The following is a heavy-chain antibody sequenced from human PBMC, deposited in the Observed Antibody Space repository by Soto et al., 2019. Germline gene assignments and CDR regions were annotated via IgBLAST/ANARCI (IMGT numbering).Heavy chain of an antibody. D-gene: IGHD2-15*01. CDR3: ARGEDIVVVVAASNPYYYGMDV. CDR1: GGTFSSYA. V-gene: IGHV1-69*13. Sequence: GVSVKVSCKACGGTFSSYAISWVRQAPGQGLEWMGGIIPIFGTANYAQKFQGRVTITADESTSTAYMELSSLRSEDTAVYYCARGEDIVVVVAASNPYYYGMDVWGQGTTVTVSS. J-gene: IGHJ6*02. CDR2: IIPIFGTA.